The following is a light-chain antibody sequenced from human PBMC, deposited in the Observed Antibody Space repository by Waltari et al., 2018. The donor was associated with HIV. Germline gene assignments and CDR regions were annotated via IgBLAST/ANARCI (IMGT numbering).Light chain of an antibody. J-gene: IGKJ3*01. CDR3: QQYYTTPFT. Sequence: DIVMTPSPDSLAVSLGERATIKCKSSQSVLNSPNNMNYLVWYQQKPGQPLKLLIYGASTRGSGVPDRFSGSGSGTDFTLTISSLQAEDVAVYYCQQYYTTPFTFGPGTKVDIK. CDR2: GAS. V-gene: IGKV4-1*01. CDR1: QSVLNSPNNMNY.